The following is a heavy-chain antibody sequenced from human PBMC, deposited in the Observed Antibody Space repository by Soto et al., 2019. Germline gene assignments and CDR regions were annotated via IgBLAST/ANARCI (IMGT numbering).Heavy chain of an antibody. J-gene: IGHJ4*02. Sequence: QVQLVQSGAEVKKPGASVKVSCKASGYTFTSYGISWVRQAPGQGLEWMGWISAYNGNTNYAQKLQGRVTMTTDTXTXXAYMELRSLRSDATAVYYCARDRGAAAGPSLRFDYWGQGTLVTVSS. CDR2: ISAYNGNT. V-gene: IGHV1-18*01. D-gene: IGHD6-13*01. CDR1: GYTFTSYG. CDR3: ARDRGAAAGPSLRFDY.